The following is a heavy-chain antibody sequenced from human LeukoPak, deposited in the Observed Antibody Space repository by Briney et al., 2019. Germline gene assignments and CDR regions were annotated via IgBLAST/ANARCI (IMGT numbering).Heavy chain of an antibody. J-gene: IGHJ4*02. CDR3: ARDSLSCSSTSCYRGGNDY. CDR1: GGSISSYY. V-gene: IGHV4-59*01. Sequence: SSETLSLTCTVSGGSISSYYWSWIRQPPGKGLEWIGYIYYSGSTNYNPSLKSRVTISVDTSKNQFSLKLGSVTAADTAVYYCARDSLSCSSTSCYRGGNDYWGQGTLVTVSS. D-gene: IGHD2-2*01. CDR2: IYYSGST.